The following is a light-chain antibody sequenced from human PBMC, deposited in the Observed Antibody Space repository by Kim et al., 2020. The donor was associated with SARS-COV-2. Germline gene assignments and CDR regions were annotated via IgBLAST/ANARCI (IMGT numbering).Light chain of an antibody. J-gene: IGKJ2*01. Sequence: SAYVGDRVTITLRASQGISNYLAWYQQKPGKVPKLLIYAASALQSGVPSRFSGSGSGTDFTLTIGSLQPEDVATYYCQKYNSAPYTFGQGTNLEI. CDR1: QGISNY. CDR3: QKYNSAPYT. CDR2: AAS. V-gene: IGKV1-27*01.